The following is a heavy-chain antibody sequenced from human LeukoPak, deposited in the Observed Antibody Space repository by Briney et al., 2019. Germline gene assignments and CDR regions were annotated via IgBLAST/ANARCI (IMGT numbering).Heavy chain of an antibody. D-gene: IGHD4-17*01. V-gene: IGHV1-2*02. CDR3: ARDRATTVTSYYYYGMDV. CDR2: ISPNNGGA. J-gene: IGHJ6*02. Sequence: VASVKVSCKASGYTFTGYYMHWVRQAPGQGLEWMGWISPNNGGANFAQKFQGRVTMTRDTSISTAYTELSSLTSDDTAVYYCARDRATTVTSYYYYGMDVWGQGTTVTVSS. CDR1: GYTFTGYY.